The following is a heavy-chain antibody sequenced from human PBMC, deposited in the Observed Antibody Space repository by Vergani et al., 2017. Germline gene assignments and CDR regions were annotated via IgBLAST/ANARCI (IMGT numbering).Heavy chain of an antibody. D-gene: IGHD6-6*01. CDR1: GGSISSYY. V-gene: IGHV4-59*10. J-gene: IGHJ6*03. CDR3: ARGLRAARPPAYYMDV. Sequence: QVQLQQWGAGLLKPSETLSLTCTVSGGSISSYYWSWIRQPAGKGLEWIGRIYTSGSTNYNPSLKSRVTMSVDTSKNQFSLKLSSVTAADTAVYYCARGLRAARPPAYYMDVWGKGTTVTVSS. CDR2: IYTSGST.